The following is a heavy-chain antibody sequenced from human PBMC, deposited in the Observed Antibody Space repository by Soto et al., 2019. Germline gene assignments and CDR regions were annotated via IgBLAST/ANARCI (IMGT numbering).Heavy chain of an antibody. J-gene: IGHJ4*02. CDR3: ATGAAYYYDTSRY. Sequence: LSLTCTVSGSGFSALAMHWIRQPPGKGLEWVAVVFNDESSISYADSVKGRFTISRDNSRNTLYLQMTSLRLEDTALYYCATGAAYYYDTSRYWGQGTLVTVSS. D-gene: IGHD3-22*01. CDR1: GSGFSALA. CDR2: VFNDESSI. V-gene: IGHV3-30-3*01.